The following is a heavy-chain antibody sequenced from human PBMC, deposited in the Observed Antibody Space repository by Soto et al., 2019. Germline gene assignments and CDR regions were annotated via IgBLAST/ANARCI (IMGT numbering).Heavy chain of an antibody. V-gene: IGHV1-69*04. CDR1: VGTFSSYT. Sequence: LVQVSCKASVGTFSSYTIIWVRQAPGQGLEWMGRIIPILGIANYAQKFQGRVTITADKSTSTAYMELSSLRSEDTAVYYCARERDRIAAAGLDYWGQGTLVTVS. CDR2: IIPILGIA. D-gene: IGHD6-13*01. J-gene: IGHJ4*02. CDR3: ARERDRIAAAGLDY.